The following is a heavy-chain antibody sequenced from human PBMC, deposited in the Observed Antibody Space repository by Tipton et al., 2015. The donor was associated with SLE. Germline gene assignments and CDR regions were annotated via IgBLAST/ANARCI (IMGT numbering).Heavy chain of an antibody. V-gene: IGHV1-46*01. CDR2: INPSGGST. CDR1: GYTFTSYY. Sequence: QSGPEVKKPGSSVKVSCKASGYTFTSYYMHWVRQAPGQGLEWMGIINPSGGSTSYAQKFQGRVTMTRDTSTSTVYMELSSLRSEDTAVYYCARGLGLDNSSSWYVKKDYFDYWGQGTLVTVSS. J-gene: IGHJ4*02. D-gene: IGHD6-13*01. CDR3: ARGLGLDNSSSWYVKKDYFDY.